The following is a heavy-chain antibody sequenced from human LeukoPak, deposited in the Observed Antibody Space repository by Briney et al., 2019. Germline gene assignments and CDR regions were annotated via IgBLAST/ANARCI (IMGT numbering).Heavy chain of an antibody. V-gene: IGHV1-2*02. CDR3: VRDRENLWVGSHGGYYMDV. J-gene: IGHJ6*03. D-gene: IGHD1-26*01. Sequence: ASVKVSCKASGYTFTDYYMHWLRQPPGQGPDWLGWINPASGGTNYAQKFQGRVTMTRDTSTSTADMELSGLRSDDTAVYYGVRDRENLWVGSHGGYYMDVWGKGTTVIV. CDR1: GYTFTDYY. CDR2: INPASGGT.